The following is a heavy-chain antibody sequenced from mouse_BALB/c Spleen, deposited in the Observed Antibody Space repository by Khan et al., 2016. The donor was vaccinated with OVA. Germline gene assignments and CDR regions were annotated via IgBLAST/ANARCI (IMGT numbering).Heavy chain of an antibody. D-gene: IGHD1-1*01. J-gene: IGHJ2*01. Sequence: QVRLQQSGAELVKAGASVKMSCKASGYTFTSYWMHWLKQRLGQGLEWFAETNPTNGRTYYNEKFKSKATMTVDTSSSTAYMLLSGPTFEDTAAYYCARSKNIVATYFGYWGQGTTLTVSS. V-gene: IGHV1S81*02. CDR2: TNPTNGRT. CDR3: ARSKNIVATYFGY. CDR1: GYTFTSYW.